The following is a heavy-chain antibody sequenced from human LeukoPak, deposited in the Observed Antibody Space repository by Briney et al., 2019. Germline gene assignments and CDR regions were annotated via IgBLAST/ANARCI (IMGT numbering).Heavy chain of an antibody. CDR2: IYPDDSDT. CDR1: GYSFTKYW. Sequence: PGESLKISCKCSGYSFTKYWIGWVRQMPGKGLEWMAIIYPDDSDTRYSPSFQGQVTISADKSITTAYLQWDSLKASDSAMYFCARVIGAYPWGDYWGQGTLVTVTS. D-gene: IGHD3-16*01. J-gene: IGHJ4*02. CDR3: ARVIGAYPWGDY. V-gene: IGHV5-51*01.